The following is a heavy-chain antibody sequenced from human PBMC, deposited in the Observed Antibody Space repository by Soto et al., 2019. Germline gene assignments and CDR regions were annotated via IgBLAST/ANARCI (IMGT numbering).Heavy chain of an antibody. CDR3: AKDGGYYYYGMDV. Sequence: GGSLRLSCAASGLTFSSYGMHWVRQAPGKGLEWVAVISYDGSNKYYADSVKGRFTISRDNSKNTLYLQMNSLRAEDTAVYYCAKDGGYYYYGMDVWGQGTTVTVSS. J-gene: IGHJ6*02. CDR1: GLTFSSYG. D-gene: IGHD2-15*01. V-gene: IGHV3-30*18. CDR2: ISYDGSNK.